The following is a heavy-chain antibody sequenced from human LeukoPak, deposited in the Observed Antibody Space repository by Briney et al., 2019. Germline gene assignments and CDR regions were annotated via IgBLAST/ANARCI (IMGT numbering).Heavy chain of an antibody. CDR3: AKDQLNRFCSGGSCSITHDS. CDR1: GFTFSSYW. CDR2: IKQDGSEK. Sequence: GGSLGLSCAASGFTFSSYWMSWVRQAPGKGLEWVANIKQDGSEKYYVDSVKGRFTISKDTSKNTLYLQMNSLRAEDTAIYYCAKDQLNRFCSGGSCSITHDSWGQGTLVTVSS. J-gene: IGHJ4*02. V-gene: IGHV3-7*03. D-gene: IGHD2-15*01.